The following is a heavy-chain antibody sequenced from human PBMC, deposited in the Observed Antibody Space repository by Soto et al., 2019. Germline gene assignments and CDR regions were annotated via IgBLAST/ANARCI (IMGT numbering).Heavy chain of an antibody. CDR3: ARGPPVLRFLEWLRAPYYYYYMDV. V-gene: IGHV1-8*01. Sequence: ASVKVSCKASGYTFTSYDINWVRQATGQGLEWMGWMNPNSGNTGYAQKFQGRVTMTRNTSISTAYMELSSLRSEDTAVYYCARGPPVLRFLEWLRAPYYYYYMDVWGKGTTVTVSS. J-gene: IGHJ6*03. CDR2: MNPNSGNT. CDR1: GYTFTSYD. D-gene: IGHD3-3*01.